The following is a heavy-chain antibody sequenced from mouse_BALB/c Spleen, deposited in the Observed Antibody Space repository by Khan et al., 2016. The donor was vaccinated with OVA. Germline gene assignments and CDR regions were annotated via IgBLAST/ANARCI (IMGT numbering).Heavy chain of an antibody. CDR2: INPTSGYT. J-gene: IGHJ2*01. CDR1: GYTFTTSW. CDR3: TRDRMDY. V-gene: IGHV1-7*01. Sequence: QVQLQQSGAERAKPGDSVKMSCKASGYTFTTSWMHWVQQRPGQGLEWIGYINPTSGYTDYTEKFKERATLSADISSSTAYLQLSSLTSEDSAVYYCTRDRMDYWGQGTTLTVSS.